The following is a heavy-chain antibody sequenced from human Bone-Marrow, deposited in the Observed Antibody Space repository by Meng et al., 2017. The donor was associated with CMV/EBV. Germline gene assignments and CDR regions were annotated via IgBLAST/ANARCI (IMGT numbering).Heavy chain of an antibody. CDR2: INWNSGSI. J-gene: IGHJ4*02. V-gene: IGHV3-9*01. Sequence: GGSLRLSCAASGITFDDYAMYWVRQAPGKGLEWVSGINWNSGSIDYADSVKGRFTISRDNAKYSLYLQMNSLRTEDTALYYCAKRGGYDGLYYFDDWGPGKLVNVSS. D-gene: IGHD5-12*01. CDR3: AKRGGYDGLYYFDD. CDR1: GITFDDYA.